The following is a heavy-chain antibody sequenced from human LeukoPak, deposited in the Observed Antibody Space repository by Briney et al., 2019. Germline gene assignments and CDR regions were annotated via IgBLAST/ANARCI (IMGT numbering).Heavy chain of an antibody. D-gene: IGHD6-19*01. V-gene: IGHV3-7*01. J-gene: IGHJ4*02. CDR2: IKQDGSEK. CDR3: ARVQGSSGPGIFEY. Sequence: GGSLRLSCAASGFTFSNYWMSWVRQAPGKGLEWVANIKQDGSEKFYVDSVKGRLTISRDNAKDSLYLQMNSLRVEDTAVYYCARVQGSSGPGIFEYWGQGTLVTVSS. CDR1: GFTFSNYW.